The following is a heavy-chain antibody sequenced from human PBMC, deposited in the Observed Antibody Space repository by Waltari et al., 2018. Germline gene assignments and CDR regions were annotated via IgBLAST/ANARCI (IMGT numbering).Heavy chain of an antibody. Sequence: QVQLQESGPGLVKPSETLSLTCTVSGGSISSHYWSWIRQPPGKGLEWIGYIYYSGRTNYNPSLKSRVTISVDTSKNQFSLKLSSVTAADTAVYYCASYCSGGSCYEYFQHWGQGTLVTVSS. V-gene: IGHV4-59*11. CDR1: GGSISSHY. CDR2: IYYSGRT. CDR3: ASYCSGGSCYEYFQH. J-gene: IGHJ1*01. D-gene: IGHD2-15*01.